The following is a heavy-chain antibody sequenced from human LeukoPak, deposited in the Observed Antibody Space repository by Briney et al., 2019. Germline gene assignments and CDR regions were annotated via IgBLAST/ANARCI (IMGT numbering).Heavy chain of an antibody. CDR2: IKSKTDGGTT. J-gene: IGHJ4*02. CDR1: GFTFSNAW. V-gene: IGHV3-15*01. D-gene: IGHD2-2*01. Sequence: PGGSLRLSCAASGFTFSNAWMSWVRQAPGKGLEWVGRIKSKTDGGTTDYAAPAKGRFTISRDDSKNTLYLQMNSLKTEDTAVYYCTTLTYCSSTSCRYMWGQGTLVTVSS. CDR3: TTLTYCSSTSCRYM.